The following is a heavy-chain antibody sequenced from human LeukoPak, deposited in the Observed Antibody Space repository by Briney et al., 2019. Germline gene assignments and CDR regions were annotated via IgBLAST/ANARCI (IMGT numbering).Heavy chain of an antibody. J-gene: IGHJ4*02. CDR1: GFTFSSYG. CDR2: IWYDGSNK. D-gene: IGHD5-18*01. CDR3: AKERGGGGYSYGQYYFDY. V-gene: IGHV3-33*06. Sequence: GRSLRLSCAASGFTFSSYGMHWVRQAPGKGLEWVAVIWYDGSNKYYADSVKGRFTISRDNSKNTLYLQVNSLRAEDTAVYYCAKERGGGGYSYGQYYFDYWGQGTLVTVSS.